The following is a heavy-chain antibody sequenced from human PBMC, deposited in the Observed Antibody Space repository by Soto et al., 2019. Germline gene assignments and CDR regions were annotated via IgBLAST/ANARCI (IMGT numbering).Heavy chain of an antibody. D-gene: IGHD2-21*02. CDR2: IFANGHT. V-gene: IGHV4-4*07. Sequence: SETLSLTCIVSGGSISEKYWNWVRQPPGKGLEWIGLIFANGHTDYNPSLKSRVTMSVDASKNHFSLNLSSVTAADTAMYYCASVIGGDSEYYFDYWGQGTLVTVSS. J-gene: IGHJ4*02. CDR3: ASVIGGDSEYYFDY. CDR1: GGSISEKY.